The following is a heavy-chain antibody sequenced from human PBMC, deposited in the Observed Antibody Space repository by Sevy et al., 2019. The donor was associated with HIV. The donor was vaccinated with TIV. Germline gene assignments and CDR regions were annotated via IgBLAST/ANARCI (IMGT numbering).Heavy chain of an antibody. CDR2: IRSKGNSFAT. Sequence: GGFLRLSCAASGFAFRGSAIHWVRQASGKGLEWIGRIRSKGNSFATDYVPSVKGRFTISRDDSKKTAYLEMSSLKIEDTAVYYCAGQVGVTVMAIFDYWGQGTLVTVSS. CDR3: AGQVGVTVMAIFDY. CDR1: GFAFRGSA. D-gene: IGHD1-26*01. J-gene: IGHJ4*02. V-gene: IGHV3-73*01.